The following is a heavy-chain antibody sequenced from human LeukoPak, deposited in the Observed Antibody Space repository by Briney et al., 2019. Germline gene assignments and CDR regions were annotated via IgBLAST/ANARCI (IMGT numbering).Heavy chain of an antibody. Sequence: GGSLRLSCAASGFTFSDYYMSWIRQAPGKGLEWVSYISSSGSTIYYADSVKGRFTVSRDNAKNSLYLQMNSLRAEDTAVYYCARVRYSSSWYYFDYWGQGTLVTVSS. CDR2: ISSSGSTI. CDR1: GFTFSDYY. CDR3: ARVRYSSSWYYFDY. V-gene: IGHV3-11*01. D-gene: IGHD6-13*01. J-gene: IGHJ4*02.